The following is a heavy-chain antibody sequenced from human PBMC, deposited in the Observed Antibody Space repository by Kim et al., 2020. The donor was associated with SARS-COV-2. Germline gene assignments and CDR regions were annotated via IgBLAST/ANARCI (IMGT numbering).Heavy chain of an antibody. J-gene: IGHJ6*03. D-gene: IGHD3-3*01. Sequence: PGKGLEWVTGISWNSGSIGYADSVKGRFTISRDNAKNSLYLQMNSLRAEDTALYYCAASYDFWSGLMDVWGKGTTVTVSS. V-gene: IGHV3-9*01. CDR2: ISWNSGSI. CDR3: AASYDFWSGLMDV.